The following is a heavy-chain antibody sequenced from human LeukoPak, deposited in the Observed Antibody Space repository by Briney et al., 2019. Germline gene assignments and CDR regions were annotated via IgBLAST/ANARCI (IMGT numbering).Heavy chain of an antibody. J-gene: IGHJ3*02. Sequence: SQTLSLTCAVSGGSISSGGYSWSWIRQPPGKGLEWIGYIYHSGSTNYNPSLKSRVTISVDTSKNQFSLKLSSVTAADTAVYYCARGGKNDGLRWYRGPTDAFDIWGQGTMVTVSS. CDR1: GGSISSGGYS. CDR3: ARGGKNDGLRWYRGPTDAFDI. V-gene: IGHV4-30-2*01. D-gene: IGHD4-23*01. CDR2: IYHSGST.